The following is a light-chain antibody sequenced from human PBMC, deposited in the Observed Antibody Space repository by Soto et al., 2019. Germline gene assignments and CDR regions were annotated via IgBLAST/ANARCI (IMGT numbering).Light chain of an antibody. V-gene: IGKV1-8*01. CDR2: AAS. Sequence: AIRMTQSPSSFSASTGDRVTITCRASQGISSYLAWYQQKPGKAPKLLIYAASSLQSGVLSRFSGSVSETDFTLSICCLQSEDFATYYCQQYYSYPTWTFGQGTKVEIK. CDR1: QGISSY. J-gene: IGKJ1*01. CDR3: QQYYSYPTWT.